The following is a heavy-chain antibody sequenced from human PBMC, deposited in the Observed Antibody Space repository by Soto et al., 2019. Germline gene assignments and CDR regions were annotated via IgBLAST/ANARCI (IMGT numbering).Heavy chain of an antibody. V-gene: IGHV1-58*01. CDR1: GFTFTSSA. CDR3: AAMKVVVAATRLHYYGMDV. CDR2: IVVGSGNT. J-gene: IGHJ6*02. D-gene: IGHD2-15*01. Sequence: ASVKVSCKASGFTFTSSAVQWVRQARGQRLEWIGWIVVGSGNTNYAQKFQERVTITRDMSTSTAYMELSSLRSEDTAVYYCAAMKVVVAATRLHYYGMDVWGQGXTVTVYS.